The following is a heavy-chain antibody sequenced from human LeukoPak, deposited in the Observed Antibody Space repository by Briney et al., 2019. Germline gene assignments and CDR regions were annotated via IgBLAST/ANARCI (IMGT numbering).Heavy chain of an antibody. CDR1: GFTFGSYA. D-gene: IGHD5-18*01. J-gene: IGHJ4*02. CDR3: ATDSSSRIQLWTPLKY. V-gene: IGHV3-30*03. Sequence: GGSLRLSCAASGFTFGSYAMNWVRQAPGKGLEWVAVISSDGSNKFYVDSMKGRFTISRDNPKNTLYLQMNSLRPEDTAVYYCATDSSSRIQLWTPLKYWGQGTLVTVSS. CDR2: ISSDGSNK.